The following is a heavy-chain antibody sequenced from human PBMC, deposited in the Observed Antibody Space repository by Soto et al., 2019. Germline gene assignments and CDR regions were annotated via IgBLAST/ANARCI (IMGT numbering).Heavy chain of an antibody. V-gene: IGHV4-61*03. CDR3: ARSSVYRCSTPHAFNS. CDR1: GGSVSSGNYC. J-gene: IGHJ3*02. Sequence: QVQLQESGPGLVKPSETLSLTCTVSGGSVSSGNYCWSWIRQPPGKGLGCIGCIYHSGSSNYNPSLQSRVAMSMDTSKTHFSLKLSSVTDADTAMYYCARSSVYRCSTPHAFNSWGQGTMVTVSS. CDR2: IYHSGSS. D-gene: IGHD2-15*01.